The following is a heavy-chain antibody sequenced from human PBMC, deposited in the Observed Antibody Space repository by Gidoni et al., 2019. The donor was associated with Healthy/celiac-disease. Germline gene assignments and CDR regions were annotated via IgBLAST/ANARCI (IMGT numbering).Heavy chain of an antibody. CDR2: IYHSGST. V-gene: IGHV4-4*02. J-gene: IGHJ6*02. Sequence: QVQLQESGPGLVKPSGPLSLTCAVSGGSIRSSNWWSWGRQPQGKGLEWIGEIYHSGSTNYNPSLKSRVTISVDKSKNQFSLKLSSVTAADTAVYYCARVAYSSGSGYYGMDVWGQGTTVTVSS. CDR1: GGSIRSSNW. D-gene: IGHD6-25*01. CDR3: ARVAYSSGSGYYGMDV.